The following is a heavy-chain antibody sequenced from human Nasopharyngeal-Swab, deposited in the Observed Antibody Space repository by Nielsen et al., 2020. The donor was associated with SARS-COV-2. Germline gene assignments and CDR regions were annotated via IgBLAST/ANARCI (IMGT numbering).Heavy chain of an antibody. Sequence: ASVKVSCKASGYTFTGYYMHWVRQAPGQGLEWMGRINPNSGATSYALKFQDRVTITRDTSISTVYMDLSRLKSDDAAVYYCARDSHSGFFTGGLGSYMDAWGKGTTVTVSS. V-gene: IGHV1-2*06. CDR1: GYTFTGYY. CDR3: ARDSHSGFFTGGLGSYMDA. CDR2: INPNSGAT. D-gene: IGHD6-19*01. J-gene: IGHJ6*03.